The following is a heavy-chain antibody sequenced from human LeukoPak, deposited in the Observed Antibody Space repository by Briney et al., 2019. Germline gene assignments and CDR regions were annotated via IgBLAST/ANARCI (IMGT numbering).Heavy chain of an antibody. J-gene: IGHJ4*02. Sequence: QSGGSLRLSCAASGFTFSSYSMNWVRQAPGKGLEWVSYISSSSSTIYYADSVKGRFTISRDNAKNSPYLQMNSLRAEDTAVYYCAREGMATILSVLDFDYWGQGTLVTVSS. CDR3: AREGMATILSVLDFDY. V-gene: IGHV3-48*01. CDR1: GFTFSSYS. D-gene: IGHD5-24*01. CDR2: ISSSSSTI.